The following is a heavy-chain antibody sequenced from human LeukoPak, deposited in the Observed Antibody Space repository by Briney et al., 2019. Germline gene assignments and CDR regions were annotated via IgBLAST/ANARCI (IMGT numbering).Heavy chain of an antibody. CDR2: TGASGSST. D-gene: IGHD4-17*01. CDR3: AKDLGRTVTTELDY. CDR1: GFTFSSYA. Sequence: GGSLRLSCVASGFTFSSYAMTWVRQAPGKGLEWVSGTGASGSSTYYADSVKGRFTISRDNSQNTLYLQMNSLRAEDTAIYYCAKDLGRTVTTELDYWGQGTLVTVSS. V-gene: IGHV3-23*01. J-gene: IGHJ4*02.